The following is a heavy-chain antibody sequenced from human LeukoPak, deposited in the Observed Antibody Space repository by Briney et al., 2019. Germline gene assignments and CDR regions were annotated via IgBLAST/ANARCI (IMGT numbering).Heavy chain of an antibody. CDR3: ARETTNYYGSGSYIS. D-gene: IGHD3-10*01. V-gene: IGHV1-2*02. CDR1: GYTFTGYY. Sequence: ASVKVSCKASGYTFTGYYMHWVRQAPGQGLEWMGWINPNSGGTNYAQKFQGRVTMTRDTSISTAYMELSRLRSDDTAVYYCARETTNYYGSGSYISWGQGTLVTVSS. J-gene: IGHJ5*02. CDR2: INPNSGGT.